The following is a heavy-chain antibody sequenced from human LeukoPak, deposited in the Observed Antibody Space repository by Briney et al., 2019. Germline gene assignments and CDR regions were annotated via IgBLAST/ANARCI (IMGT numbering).Heavy chain of an antibody. Sequence: GGSLRLSCAASGFTFSNHAMTWVRQAPGKGLEWVSSISGSGGSTYYAHCVEGRFTISSDNSKNTLFLQVNSLRAEDTAVYYCAKDRDYGDYRPTFDFWGEGTLVTVSS. CDR2: ISGSGGST. CDR3: AKDRDYGDYRPTFDF. J-gene: IGHJ4*02. CDR1: GFTFSNHA. D-gene: IGHD4-17*01. V-gene: IGHV3-23*01.